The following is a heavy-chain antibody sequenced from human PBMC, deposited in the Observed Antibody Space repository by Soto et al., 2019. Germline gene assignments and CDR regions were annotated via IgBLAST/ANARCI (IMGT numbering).Heavy chain of an antibody. CDR2: IYGSGSST. J-gene: IGHJ4*02. CDR1: GFTFSTYT. V-gene: IGHV3-23*01. CDR3: ARENGIAARRSLDY. Sequence: GGSLRLSCVASGFTFSTYTMSWVRQAPGKGLEWVSGIYGSGSSTFYADSVKGRFTISRDNSKNTLYLQMNSLRAEDTAVYYCARENGIAARRSLDYWGQGTLVTVSS. D-gene: IGHD6-6*01.